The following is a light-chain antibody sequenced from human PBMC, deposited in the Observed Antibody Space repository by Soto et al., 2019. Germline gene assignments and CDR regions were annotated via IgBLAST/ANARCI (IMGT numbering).Light chain of an antibody. J-gene: IGLJ2*01. Sequence: QSALTQPASVSGSPGQSITISCTGTSSDVGGYNYVSWYQQHPGKAPKLMIYDVSNWPSGVSNRFSGSKSGNTASLTISGLQAEDEADYYCSSYTSSSLGVVFGGGTKVTVL. CDR3: SSYTSSSLGVV. CDR2: DVS. CDR1: SSDVGGYNY. V-gene: IGLV2-14*01.